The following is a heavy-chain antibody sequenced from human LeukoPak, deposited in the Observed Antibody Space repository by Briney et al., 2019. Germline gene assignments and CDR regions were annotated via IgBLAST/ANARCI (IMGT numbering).Heavy chain of an antibody. Sequence: ASVKVSCKASGYTFTSYYMHWVRQAPGQGLEWVGIINPSGGSTSYAQKFQGRVTMTRDMSTSTVYMELSSLRSEDTAVYYCARSYGSGSPEYYYYYYYMDVWGKGTTVTVSS. D-gene: IGHD3-10*01. CDR1: GYTFTSYY. J-gene: IGHJ6*03. CDR2: INPSGGST. CDR3: ARSYGSGSPEYYYYYYYMDV. V-gene: IGHV1-46*01.